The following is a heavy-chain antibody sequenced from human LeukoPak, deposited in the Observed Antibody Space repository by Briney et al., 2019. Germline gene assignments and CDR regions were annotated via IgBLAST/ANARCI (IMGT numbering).Heavy chain of an antibody. Sequence: SETLSLTCAVYGESFSGYYWSWIRQPPGKGLEWIGEINQSGRTNYNPSLKSRVTLSADTSKNQFSLKLSSVTAADTAVYYCARGRDSGSGSLTLDYWGRGTLVTVSS. CDR3: ARGRDSGSGSLTLDY. J-gene: IGHJ4*02. CDR2: INQSGRT. D-gene: IGHD3-10*01. CDR1: GESFSGYY. V-gene: IGHV4-34*01.